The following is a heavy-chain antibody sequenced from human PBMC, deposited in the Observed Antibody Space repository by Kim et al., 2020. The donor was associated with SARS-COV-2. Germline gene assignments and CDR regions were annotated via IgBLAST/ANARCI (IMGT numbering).Heavy chain of an antibody. CDR2: ISYDGSNK. CDR1: GFTFSSYG. Sequence: GGSLRLSCAASGFTFSSYGMHWVRQAPGKGLEWVAVISYDGSNKYYADSVKGRFTISRDNSKNTLYLQMNSLRAEDTAVYYCAKAPHIEDTAMDLYYFDYWGQGTLVTVSS. J-gene: IGHJ4*02. D-gene: IGHD5-18*01. V-gene: IGHV3-30*18. CDR3: AKAPHIEDTAMDLYYFDY.